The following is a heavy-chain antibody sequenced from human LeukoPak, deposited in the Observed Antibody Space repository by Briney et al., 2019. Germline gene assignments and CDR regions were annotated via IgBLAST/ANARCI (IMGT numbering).Heavy chain of an antibody. V-gene: IGHV4-34*01. CDR2: INHSGSA. CDR1: GGSLSGSY. CDR3: ARARRDSGFYKVDY. Sequence: PSETLSHTCAVYGGSLSGSYWSWIRQPPGKGLEWIGEINHSGSANYNPSLKSRVTLSIDKSKNQFSLNLNSVTAADTAVYYCARARRDSGFYKVDYWGQGTLVTVSS. J-gene: IGHJ4*02. D-gene: IGHD3-3*01.